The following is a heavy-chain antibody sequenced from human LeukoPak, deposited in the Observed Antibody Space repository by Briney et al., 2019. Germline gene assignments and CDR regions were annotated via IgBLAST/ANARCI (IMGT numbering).Heavy chain of an antibody. J-gene: IGHJ5*01. CDR1: GFVFTTFG. D-gene: IGHD3-10*02. CDR3: ARSYVLHHFES. CDR2: VANDEVAT. Sequence: GGSLRLSCAASGFVFTTFGMHWVRQAPGGRLEWVSFVANDEVATYYADSVKGRFTVSRDTSKSTLYLEMNSLRAEDTAVYYCARSYVLHHFESWGQGTPVTVSS. V-gene: IGHV3-30*02.